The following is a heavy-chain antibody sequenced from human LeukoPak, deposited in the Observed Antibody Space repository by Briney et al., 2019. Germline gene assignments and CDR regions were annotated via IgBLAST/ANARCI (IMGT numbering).Heavy chain of an antibody. D-gene: IGHD3-9*01. Sequence: PGGSLRLSCAASGFTFSSYSMNWVRQAPGKGLERVSSISSSSSYIYYADSVKGRFTISRDNAKNSLYLQMNSLRAEDTAVYYCASKVKYYDILTGPLSWGQGTLVTVSS. CDR2: ISSSSSYI. CDR1: GFTFSSYS. J-gene: IGHJ4*02. V-gene: IGHV3-21*01. CDR3: ASKVKYYDILTGPLS.